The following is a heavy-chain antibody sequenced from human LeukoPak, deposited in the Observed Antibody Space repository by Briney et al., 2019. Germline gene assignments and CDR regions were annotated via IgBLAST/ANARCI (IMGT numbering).Heavy chain of an antibody. J-gene: IGHJ4*02. CDR2: ISGSGGST. Sequence: GGSLRLSCAASGFTFSSYAMSWVRQAPGKGLEWVSAISGSGGSTYYADSVKGRFTISRDNSKNTLYLQMNSPRAEDTAVYYCAKAYSGSYYLFDYWGQGTLVTVSS. CDR1: GFTFSSYA. V-gene: IGHV3-23*01. D-gene: IGHD1-26*01. CDR3: AKAYSGSYYLFDY.